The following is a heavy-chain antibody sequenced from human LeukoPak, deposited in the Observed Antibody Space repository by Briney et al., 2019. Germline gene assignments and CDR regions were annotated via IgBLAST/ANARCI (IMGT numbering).Heavy chain of an antibody. J-gene: IGHJ3*02. CDR3: ARETSDNDAFDI. Sequence: GGSLRLSCAASGFTFSSYSMNWVRQAPGKGLEWVSSISSSSSYIYYADSVKGRFTISRDNAKNSLYLQMNSLRAEDTAVYYCARETSDNDAFDIWGRGTMVTVSS. V-gene: IGHV3-21*01. CDR1: GFTFSSYS. CDR2: ISSSSSYI. D-gene: IGHD2-2*01.